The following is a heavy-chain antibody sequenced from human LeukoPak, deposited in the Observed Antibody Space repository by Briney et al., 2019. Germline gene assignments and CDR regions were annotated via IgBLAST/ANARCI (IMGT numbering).Heavy chain of an antibody. D-gene: IGHD2-2*01. V-gene: IGHV3-21*05. CDR3: ARDTFQPGLIDS. CDR1: GFTFSRYA. Sequence: GGSLRLSCAASGFTFSRYAMNWVRQAPGKGLEWVSYINTDSSDIHYADSVKGRFTISRDNARNTLYLQLSSLRVEDSVVYYCARDTFQPGLIDSWGQGTLVTVSS. J-gene: IGHJ4*02. CDR2: INTDSSDI.